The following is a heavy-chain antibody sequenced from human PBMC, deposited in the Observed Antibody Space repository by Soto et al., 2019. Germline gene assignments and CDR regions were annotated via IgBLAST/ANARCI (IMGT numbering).Heavy chain of an antibody. Sequence: QVQLVQSGAEVKKPGASVKVSCKASGYTFTSYAMHWVRQAPGQRLEWIGWINAGNGNTKYSQKFHGRVTITRDTSASTAYIELRSLRSEDTAVYYCARGAYCSSTSCPSYYYYYMDVWGKGTTVTVSS. J-gene: IGHJ6*03. CDR3: ARGAYCSSTSCPSYYYYYMDV. D-gene: IGHD2-2*01. CDR1: GYTFTSYA. CDR2: INAGNGNT. V-gene: IGHV1-3*01.